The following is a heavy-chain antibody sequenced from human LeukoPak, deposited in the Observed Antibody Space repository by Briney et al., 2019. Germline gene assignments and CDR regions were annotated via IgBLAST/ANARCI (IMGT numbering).Heavy chain of an antibody. V-gene: IGHV3-11*04. CDR3: ARSSSYFTYFDL. CDR2: MSSTGNTI. Sequence: GGSLRLPCAASGFTLRDYYMSWIRQAPGRGLEWISYMSSTGNTIYYAESVKGRFTVSRDSANNSMSLQMTSLRAEDSAVYYCARSSSYFTYFDLWGRDTLVTVSS. J-gene: IGHJ2*01. D-gene: IGHD2/OR15-2a*01. CDR1: GFTLRDYY.